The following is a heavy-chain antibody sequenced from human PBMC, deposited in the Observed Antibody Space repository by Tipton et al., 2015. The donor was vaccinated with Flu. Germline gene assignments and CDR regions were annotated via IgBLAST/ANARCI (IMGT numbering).Heavy chain of an antibody. Sequence: TLSLTCAVYGGSFSGYYWSWIRQPPGKGLEWIGEINHSGSTNYNPSLKSRVTISVDTSKNQFSLKLSSVTAADTAVYYCARGDINWGRLGGFDYWGQGTLVTVSS. D-gene: IGHD7-27*01. CDR1: GGSFSGYY. CDR3: ARGDINWGRLGGFDY. CDR2: INHSGST. V-gene: IGHV4-34*01. J-gene: IGHJ4*02.